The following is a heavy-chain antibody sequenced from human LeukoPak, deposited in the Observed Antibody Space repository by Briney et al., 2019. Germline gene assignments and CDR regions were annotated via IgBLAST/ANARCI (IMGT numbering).Heavy chain of an antibody. CDR1: GFTFSSYW. Sequence: PGGSPRLSCAASGFTFSSYWMSWVRQAPGKGLEWVANLKQDASEKYYVDSVKGRFTISRDNAKNSLYLQMNSLRAEDTAVYYCARLGIAVALDNWGQGTLVTVSS. CDR3: ARLGIAVALDN. D-gene: IGHD6-19*01. CDR2: LKQDASEK. J-gene: IGHJ4*02. V-gene: IGHV3-7*05.